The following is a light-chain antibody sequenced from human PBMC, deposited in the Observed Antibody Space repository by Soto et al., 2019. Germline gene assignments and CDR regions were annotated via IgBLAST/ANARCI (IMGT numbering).Light chain of an antibody. CDR2: RNN. V-gene: IGLV1-47*01. Sequence: LTQPPSASGTPGQGVTISCSGSTSNIGSNYVYWYQQPPGTAPKLLIYRNNQRPSGVPDRFSGSKSGTSASLAISGLRSDDEADYFCATWDDSLNGFYVFGTGTKVTVL. J-gene: IGLJ1*01. CDR1: TSNIGSNY. CDR3: ATWDDSLNGFYV.